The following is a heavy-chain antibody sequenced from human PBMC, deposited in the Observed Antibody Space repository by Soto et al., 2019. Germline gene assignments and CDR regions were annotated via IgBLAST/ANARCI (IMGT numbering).Heavy chain of an antibody. J-gene: IGHJ6*02. CDR1: GGTFSSYA. Sequence: QVQLVQSGAEVKKPGSSVKVSCKASGGTFSSYAISWVRQAPGQGLEWMGGIIPIFGTANYAQKFQGRVTITADESTSTAYMELSSLRSEDTAVYYCARTLVGATKKTPSSYYYGMDVWGQGTTVTVSS. V-gene: IGHV1-69*01. CDR3: ARTLVGATKKTPSSYYYGMDV. D-gene: IGHD1-26*01. CDR2: IIPIFGTA.